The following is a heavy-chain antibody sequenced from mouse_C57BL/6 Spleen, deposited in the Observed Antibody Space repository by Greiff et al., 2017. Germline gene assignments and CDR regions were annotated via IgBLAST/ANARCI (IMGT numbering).Heavy chain of an antibody. D-gene: IGHD4-1*01. CDR2: IDPSDSET. Sequence: QVQLKQPGAELVRPGSSVKLSCTASGYTFTSYWMHWVQQRPIQGLEWIGNIDPSDSETHYNQKFKDKATLTVDKSSSTAYMQLSSLTSEDYAVYYCARKGANSYFDDWGQGTTLTVSS. CDR1: GYTFTSYW. CDR3: ARKGANSYFDD. J-gene: IGHJ2*01. V-gene: IGHV1-52*01.